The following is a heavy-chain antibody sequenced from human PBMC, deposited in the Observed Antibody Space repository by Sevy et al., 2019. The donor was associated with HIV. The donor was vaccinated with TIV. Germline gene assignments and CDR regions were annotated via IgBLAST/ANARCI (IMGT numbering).Heavy chain of an antibody. J-gene: IGHJ4*02. CDR2: ISSSGSTI. CDR1: GFTFSSYE. Sequence: GGSLRLSCAASGFTFSSYEMNWVRQAPGKGLEWVSYISSSGSTIYYADSVKGRFTISRDNAKNSLYLQMNSLRAEDTAVYYCARVRIAAAWDDYWGQGTLVTVSS. V-gene: IGHV3-48*03. D-gene: IGHD6-13*01. CDR3: ARVRIAAAWDDY.